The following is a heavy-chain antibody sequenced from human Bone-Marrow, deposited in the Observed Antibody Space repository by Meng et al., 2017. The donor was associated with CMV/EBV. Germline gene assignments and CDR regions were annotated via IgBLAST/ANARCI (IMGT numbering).Heavy chain of an antibody. CDR1: GFTFSSYS. Sequence: GGSLRLSCAASGFTFSSYSMNWVRQAPGKGLEWVSSISSSSSYIYYADSVKGRFTISRDNAKNSLYLQMNSLRAEDTAVYYCASERITMIVVAYWGQGTLVTVPS. CDR3: ASERITMIVVAY. J-gene: IGHJ4*02. CDR2: ISSSSSYI. D-gene: IGHD3-22*01. V-gene: IGHV3-21*01.